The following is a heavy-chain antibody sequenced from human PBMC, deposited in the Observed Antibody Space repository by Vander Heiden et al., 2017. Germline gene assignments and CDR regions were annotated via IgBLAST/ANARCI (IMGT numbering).Heavy chain of an antibody. D-gene: IGHD3-3*02. CDR1: GGSISSGGYY. V-gene: IGHV4-31*03. CDR2: IYYSGSN. J-gene: IGHJ4*02. CDR3: ARRPRGLAFQYFDY. Sequence: QVQLQESGPGLVKPSQTLSLTCTVSGGSISSGGYYCSWSRQHPGKGLEWIGYIYYSGSNYYNPALKSRVTISVDTSKNQLSRKLSSVTAAETAVYYCARRPRGLAFQYFDYWCQGTMVTVYS.